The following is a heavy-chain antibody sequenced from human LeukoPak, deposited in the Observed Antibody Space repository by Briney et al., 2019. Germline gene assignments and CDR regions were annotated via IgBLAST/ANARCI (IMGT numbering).Heavy chain of an antibody. J-gene: IGHJ5*02. CDR1: GYTFTNYY. V-gene: IGHV1-46*01. Sequence: ASVKVSCKASGYTFTNYYIHWVRQAPGQGLEWMGIINPTGGSTSYAQKFQGRVTMTRDTSKNQFSLKLSSVTAADTAVYYCARFCNYYDSSGYYYGFDPWGQGTLVTVSS. D-gene: IGHD3-22*01. CDR2: INPTGGST. CDR3: ARFCNYYDSSGYYYGFDP.